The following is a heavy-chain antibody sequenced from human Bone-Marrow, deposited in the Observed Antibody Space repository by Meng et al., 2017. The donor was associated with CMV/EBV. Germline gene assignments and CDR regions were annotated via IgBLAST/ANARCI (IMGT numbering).Heavy chain of an antibody. Sequence: SWFTFGSYAMSWVRQAPGKGLEWVSCISAGASATRFADSVKGRFTISRDNSKNTLYLQMGSLRADDTAVYYCAKGGSSNWNLHYFDSWGQGILVTVSS. CDR1: WFTFGSYA. D-gene: IGHD1-7*01. CDR2: ISAGASAT. J-gene: IGHJ4*02. CDR3: AKGGSSNWNLHYFDS. V-gene: IGHV3-23*01.